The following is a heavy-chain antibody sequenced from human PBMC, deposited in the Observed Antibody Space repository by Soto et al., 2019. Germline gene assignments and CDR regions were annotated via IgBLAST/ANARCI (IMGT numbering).Heavy chain of an antibody. CDR1: GGSFSGYQ. Sequence: PSETLSLTCAVRGGSFSGYQWNWVRQTPGKGLEWIGEINRSGTTNYNPSLKSRISMSVDTSKKEFSLKLTSVTAADTAVYYCARGWRFDPWGQGTLVTVSS. CDR2: INRSGTT. J-gene: IGHJ5*02. D-gene: IGHD3-3*01. V-gene: IGHV4-34*01. CDR3: ARGWRFDP.